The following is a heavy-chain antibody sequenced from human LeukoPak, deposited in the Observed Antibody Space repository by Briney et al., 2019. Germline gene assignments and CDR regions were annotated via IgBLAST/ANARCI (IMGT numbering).Heavy chain of an antibody. J-gene: IGHJ4*02. D-gene: IGHD6-13*01. CDR2: IYSGGST. V-gene: IGHV3-53*01. CDR3: ARDPGYIATWYDY. CDR1: GFTVSSNY. Sequence: GGSLRLSCAASGFTVSSNYMSWVRQAPGKGLEWVSVIYSGGSTYYADSVKGRFTISRDDSKNTLYLQMNSLRVEDTAVYYCARDPGYIATWYDYWGQGTLVTVSS.